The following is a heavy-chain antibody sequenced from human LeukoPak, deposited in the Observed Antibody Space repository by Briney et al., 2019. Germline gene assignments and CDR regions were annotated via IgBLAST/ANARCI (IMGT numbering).Heavy chain of an antibody. CDR3: ARGADYGDYAALDY. V-gene: IGHV4-34*01. CDR2: INHSGST. J-gene: IGHJ4*02. Sequence: SETLSLTCAVYGGSFSGYYWSWIRQPPGKGLEWIGEINHSGSTNYNPSLKGRVTISVDTSKHQFSLKLSSVTAADTAVYYCARGADYGDYAALDYWGQGTLVTVSS. CDR1: GGSFSGYY. D-gene: IGHD4-17*01.